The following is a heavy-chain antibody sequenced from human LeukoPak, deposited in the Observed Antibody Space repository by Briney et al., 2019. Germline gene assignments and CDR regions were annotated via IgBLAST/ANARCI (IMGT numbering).Heavy chain of an antibody. D-gene: IGHD2-2*01. CDR1: GGSFSGYY. CDR3: ARGVVPAAMPGFFFRFDP. V-gene: IGHV4-34*01. Sequence: PSETLSLTCAVYGGSFSGYYWSWIRQPPGKGLEWIGEINHSGSTNYNPSLKSRVTISVDTSKNQFSLKLSSVTAADTAVYYCARGVVPAAMPGFFFRFDPWGQGTLVTVSS. CDR2: INHSGST. J-gene: IGHJ5*02.